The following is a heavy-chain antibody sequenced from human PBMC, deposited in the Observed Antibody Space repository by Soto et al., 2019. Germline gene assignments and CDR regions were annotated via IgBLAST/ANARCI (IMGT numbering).Heavy chain of an antibody. J-gene: IGHJ4*02. Sequence: PSETLSLTCAVYGGTFSGYFWTWVRQPPGKGLEWIGEIEHNGNNNINPALKSRVTMSVDTSKIQISLTLTSVTAADTAVYFCARDFRYFPYWGQGTLVTVSS. CDR1: GGTFSGYF. CDR2: IEHNGNN. CDR3: ARDFRYFPY. D-gene: IGHD2-21*01. V-gene: IGHV4-34*01.